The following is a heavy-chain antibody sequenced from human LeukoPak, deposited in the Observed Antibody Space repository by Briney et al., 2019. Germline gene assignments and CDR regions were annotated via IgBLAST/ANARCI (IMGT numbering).Heavy chain of an antibody. CDR2: IYYSGST. Sequence: SETLSLTCTVSGGPISSYYWSWIRQPPGKGLEWIGYIYYSGSTNYNPSLKSRVTISVDTSKNQFSLKLSSVTAADTAVYYCARHLAYCSSTSCYSKNYYFDYWGQGTLVTVSS. J-gene: IGHJ4*02. D-gene: IGHD2-2*01. V-gene: IGHV4-59*08. CDR3: ARHLAYCSSTSCYSKNYYFDY. CDR1: GGPISSYY.